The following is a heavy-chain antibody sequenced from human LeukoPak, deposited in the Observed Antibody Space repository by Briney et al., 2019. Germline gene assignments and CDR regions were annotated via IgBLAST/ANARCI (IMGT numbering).Heavy chain of an antibody. CDR2: IYTSGST. CDR1: GGSISSGGYY. V-gene: IGHV4-61*02. J-gene: IGHJ4*02. D-gene: IGHD6-13*01. CDR3: ARLYSSSWYYFDY. Sequence: PSETLSLTCTVSGGSISSGGYYWSWIRQPAGEGLEWIGRIYTSGSTNYNPSLKSRVTMSVDTSKNQFSLKLSSVTAADTAVYYCARLYSSSWYYFDYWGQGTLVTVSS.